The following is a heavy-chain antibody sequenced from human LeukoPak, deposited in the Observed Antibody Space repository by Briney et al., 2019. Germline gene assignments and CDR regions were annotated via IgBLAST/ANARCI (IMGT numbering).Heavy chain of an antibody. CDR1: GYTFTRYY. CDR2: INPNDGSR. CDR3: ARGSAAGNQGMDV. J-gene: IGHJ6*02. Sequence: ASVKVSCKASGYTFTRYYMYWVRQAPGQGLEWMGIINPNDGSRSYAQKFQGRVTMTRDTSTSTVYMELSSLRSEDTAVYYCARGSAAGNQGMDVWGQGTTVIVSS. D-gene: IGHD6-13*01. V-gene: IGHV1-46*01.